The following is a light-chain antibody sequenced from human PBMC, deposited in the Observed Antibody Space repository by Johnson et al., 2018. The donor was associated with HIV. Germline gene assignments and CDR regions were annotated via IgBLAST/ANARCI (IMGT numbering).Light chain of an antibody. V-gene: IGLV1-51*02. Sequence: VSAAPGQKVTISCSGSNSNIGNNYVSWYQQLPGTAPKLLIYENTKRPSGIPDRFSGSKSGTSATLGITGLQTGDEADYYCGTWDSSLSAGFYVFGTGTKVTVL. J-gene: IGLJ1*01. CDR3: GTWDSSLSAGFYV. CDR2: ENT. CDR1: NSNIGNNY.